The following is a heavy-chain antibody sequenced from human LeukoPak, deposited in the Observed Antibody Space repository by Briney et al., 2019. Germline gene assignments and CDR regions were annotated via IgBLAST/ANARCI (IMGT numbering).Heavy chain of an antibody. Sequence: GGSLRLSCAASGFTFSSYGMHWVRQAPGKGLEWVAVIWYDGSNKYYADSVKGRLTISRDNSKNTLYLQMNSLRAEDTAVYYCARDPSNCSSTSCPGFDPWGQGTLVTVSP. CDR3: ARDPSNCSSTSCPGFDP. V-gene: IGHV3-33*01. D-gene: IGHD2-2*01. J-gene: IGHJ5*02. CDR2: IWYDGSNK. CDR1: GFTFSSYG.